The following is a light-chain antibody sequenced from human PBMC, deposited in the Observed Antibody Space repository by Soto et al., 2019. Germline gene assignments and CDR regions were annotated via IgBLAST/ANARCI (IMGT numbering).Light chain of an antibody. CDR2: DVS. CDR3: CSYAGSYTLV. CDR1: SSDVGGYNY. Sequence: QSVLTQPRSVSGSPGQSVTISCTGTSSDVGGYNYVSWYQQHPGKAPKLMIYDVSKRPSGVPDRFSGSKSGNTASLTISGLQAEDEADYYCCSYAGSYTLVFGGGTKLTFL. J-gene: IGLJ2*01. V-gene: IGLV2-11*01.